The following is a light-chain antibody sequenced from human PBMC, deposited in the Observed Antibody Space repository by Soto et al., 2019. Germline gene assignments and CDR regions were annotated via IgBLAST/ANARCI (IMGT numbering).Light chain of an antibody. CDR1: QYINTR. CDR2: QNS. Sequence: ELVLTQSPATLSSFPGDSVTLSCRGSQYINTRLAWYQHRTGQAPRLLIYQNSIRAAGIPDRLSASGSGTDLNLTISEVQPEDFALYYCHQRQSWPRTFGQGTKVDIK. J-gene: IGKJ1*01. CDR3: HQRQSWPRT. V-gene: IGKV3-11*01.